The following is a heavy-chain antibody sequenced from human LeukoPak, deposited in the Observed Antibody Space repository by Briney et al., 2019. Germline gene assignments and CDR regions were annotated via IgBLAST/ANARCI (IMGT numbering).Heavy chain of an antibody. CDR2: IKQDGREK. CDR1: GFTFTNYW. Sequence: LPGGSLTPSRAASGFTFTNYWIGWVRQAPGKGLEWVANIKQDGREKYYVDSVKGRFTISRDNAKDSLYLQMNSLRVEDTALYYCARLYLDTSLFDFRGQGTLVTVSS. D-gene: IGHD2-2*02. J-gene: IGHJ4*02. CDR3: ARLYLDTSLFDF. V-gene: IGHV3-7*01.